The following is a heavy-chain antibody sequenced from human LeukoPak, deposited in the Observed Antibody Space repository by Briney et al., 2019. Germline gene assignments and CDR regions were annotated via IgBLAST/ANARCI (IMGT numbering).Heavy chain of an antibody. CDR3: ARLSTRLLDH. Sequence: PGESLQISCQGTGSTFTNYWIGCVRQLPGKGREGMGIIYPGDSETRYSPSFQGQVTMSVDKSSSTAYLQWATLKASDTAIYFCARLSTRLLDHWGQGTRVTVSS. J-gene: IGHJ4*02. D-gene: IGHD3-3*01. V-gene: IGHV5-51*01. CDR2: IYPGDSET. CDR1: GSTFTNYW.